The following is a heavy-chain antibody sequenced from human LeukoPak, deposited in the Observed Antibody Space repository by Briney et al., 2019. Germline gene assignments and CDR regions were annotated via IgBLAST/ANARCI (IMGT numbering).Heavy chain of an antibody. D-gene: IGHD6-19*01. CDR2: ISSVGST. J-gene: IGHJ1*01. V-gene: IGHV3-53*01. Sequence: GGSLRLSCAASGFTVSSNYMSWVRQAPGKGLEWVSLISSVGSTYYADSVKGRFTISRDNSKNTLYLQMNSLRAEDTAVYYCTRDQYSSNWYVHHWGQGTLATVSS. CDR1: GFTVSSNY. CDR3: TRDQYSSNWYVHH.